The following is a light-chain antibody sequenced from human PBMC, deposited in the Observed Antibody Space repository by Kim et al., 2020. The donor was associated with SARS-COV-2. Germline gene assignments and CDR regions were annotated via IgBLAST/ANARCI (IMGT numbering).Light chain of an antibody. CDR2: TNN. Sequence: QSVLTQPPSVSGTPGQRVTISCSGSSSNIGSYSVNWYQQFPGTAPKLLIYTNNQRPSGVPDRFSGSKSGTSASLAISGLQSEDETDYYCAALDASLNGMVFGGGTQLTVL. V-gene: IGLV1-44*01. CDR3: AALDASLNGMV. CDR1: SSNIGSYS. J-gene: IGLJ2*01.